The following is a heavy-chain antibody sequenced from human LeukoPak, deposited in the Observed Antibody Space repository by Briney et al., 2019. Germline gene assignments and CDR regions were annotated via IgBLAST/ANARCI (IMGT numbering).Heavy chain of an antibody. V-gene: IGHV1-18*01. D-gene: IGHD3-10*01. CDR2: ISAYNGNT. CDR1: GYTFTSYG. CDR3: ARDRVLLWFGESRNWFDP. J-gene: IGHJ5*02. Sequence: VASVKVSCKASGYTFTSYGISWVRQAPGQGLEWMGWISAYNGNTNYAQKLQGRVTMTTDTSTSTAYMELRSLRSDDTAVYYCARDRVLLWFGESRNWFDPWGQGTLVTVSS.